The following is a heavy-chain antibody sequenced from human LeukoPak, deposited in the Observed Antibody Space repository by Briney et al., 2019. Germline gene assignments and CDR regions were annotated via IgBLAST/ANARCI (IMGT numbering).Heavy chain of an antibody. Sequence: GGSLRLSCTASGFTFSSYAMSWVRQAPGKGLEWVSAISGSGGSTYYADSVKGRFTISRDNSKNTLYLQMNSLLAEDTAVYYCAKDGGSGWLGRSRGYFDYWGQGTLVTVSS. CDR2: ISGSGGST. CDR3: AKDGGSGWLGRSRGYFDY. V-gene: IGHV3-23*01. J-gene: IGHJ4*02. D-gene: IGHD6-19*01. CDR1: GFTFSSYA.